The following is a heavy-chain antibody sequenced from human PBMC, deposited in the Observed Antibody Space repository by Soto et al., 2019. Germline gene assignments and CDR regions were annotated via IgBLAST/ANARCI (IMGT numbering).Heavy chain of an antibody. CDR1: GFTFDDYA. CDR3: VRSKGGYSYGTPFDY. CDR2: ISWNSGNM. J-gene: IGHJ4*02. D-gene: IGHD5-18*01. Sequence: EVQLEESGGALVQPGRSLRLSCAASGFTFDDYAMHWVRQVLGKGLEWVSSISWNSGNMGYADSVKGRFTTSRDNAKNSLFLQMNSLRPEDTALYYCVRSKGGYSYGTPFDYWGQGPLVTVSS. V-gene: IGHV3-9*01.